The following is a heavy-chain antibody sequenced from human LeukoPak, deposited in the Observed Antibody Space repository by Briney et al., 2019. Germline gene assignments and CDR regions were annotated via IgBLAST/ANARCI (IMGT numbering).Heavy chain of an antibody. J-gene: IGHJ4*02. CDR3: ARDSNVDTALALFDY. D-gene: IGHD5-18*01. CDR2: INPSGGST. CDR1: GYTFTSYY. Sequence: ASVNVSCKASGYTFTSYYMHWVRQAPGQGLEWMGIINPSGGSTTYAQKFQGRVTMTRDTSTSTVYMELSSLRSEDTAVYYCARDSNVDTALALFDYWGQGTLVTVSS. V-gene: IGHV1-46*01.